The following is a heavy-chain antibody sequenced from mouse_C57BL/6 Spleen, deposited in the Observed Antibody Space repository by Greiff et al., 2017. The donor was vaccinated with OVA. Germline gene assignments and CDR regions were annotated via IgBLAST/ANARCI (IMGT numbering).Heavy chain of an antibody. Sequence: EVQLQQSGAELVRPGASVKLSCTASGFNIKDDYMHWVKQRPEQGLEWIGWIDPENGDTEYASKFQGKATITADTSSNTAYLQLSSLTSEDTAVYYCTTEDPFAYWGQGTLVTVSA. V-gene: IGHV14-4*01. CDR3: TTEDPFAY. CDR1: GFNIKDDY. CDR2: IDPENGDT. J-gene: IGHJ3*01.